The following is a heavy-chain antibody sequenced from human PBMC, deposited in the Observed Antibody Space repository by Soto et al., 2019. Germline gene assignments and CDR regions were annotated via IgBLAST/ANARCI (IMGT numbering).Heavy chain of an antibody. J-gene: IGHJ4*01. Sequence: GESLKISCNGSAYTFTHYYIGWVRQMPGKGLEWMGIIYPGDSETTYSPSFQGQVTFSVDKSLNIAYLQWSSLKASDTGIYYCSITRHYHGAAFDSWGHGTLVTVSS. V-gene: IGHV5-51*01. CDR3: SITRHYHGAAFDS. D-gene: IGHD3-10*01. CDR1: AYTFTHYY. CDR2: IYPGDSET.